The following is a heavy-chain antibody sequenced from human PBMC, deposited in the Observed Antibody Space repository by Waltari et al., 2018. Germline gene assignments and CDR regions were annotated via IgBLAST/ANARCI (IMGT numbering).Heavy chain of an antibody. Sequence: QAQLVESGGGVVQPGRSLRLSCAASGFSFSNSAMHWVRQAPGKGLEWVAVISYDGGNKYYEGSVKGRFTISRDNSRDTVFLQMSSVRPEDTAVYYCAKGEWFAFDIWGQGTLVTVSS. V-gene: IGHV3-30*18. CDR3: AKGEWFAFDI. D-gene: IGHD2-8*01. CDR1: GFSFSNSA. CDR2: ISYDGGNK. J-gene: IGHJ3*02.